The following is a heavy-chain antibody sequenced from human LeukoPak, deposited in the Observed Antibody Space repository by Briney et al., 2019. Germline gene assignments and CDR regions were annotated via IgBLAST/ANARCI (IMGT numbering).Heavy chain of an antibody. CDR3: ARGGLYSDSSGYYSPYWFDP. CDR1: GGSINSFY. D-gene: IGHD3-22*01. CDR2: IYHSGST. Sequence: SETLSLTCTVSGGSINSFYWNWIRQPPGKEPEWIGYIYHSGSTYYNPSLKSRVTISVGRSENQFSLRLSSVTAADTAVYYCARGGLYSDSSGYYSPYWFDPWGQGTLVTVSS. J-gene: IGHJ5*02. V-gene: IGHV4-59*12.